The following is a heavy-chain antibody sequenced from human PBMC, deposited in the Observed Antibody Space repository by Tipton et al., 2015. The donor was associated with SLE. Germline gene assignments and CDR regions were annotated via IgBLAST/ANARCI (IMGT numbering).Heavy chain of an antibody. V-gene: IGHV4-34*01. CDR1: GGSFSGYY. CDR3: ARQPIAAAGTSNYFDY. D-gene: IGHD6-13*01. J-gene: IGHJ4*02. Sequence: TLSLTCAVYGGSFSGYYWSWIRQPPGKGLEWIGEINHSGSTNYNPSLKSRVTISVDTSKNRFSLKLSSVTAADTAVYYCARQPIAAAGTSNYFDYWGQGTLVTVSS. CDR2: INHSGST.